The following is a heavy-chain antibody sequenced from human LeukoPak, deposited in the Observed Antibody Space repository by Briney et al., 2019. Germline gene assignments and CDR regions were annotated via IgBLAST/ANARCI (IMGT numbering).Heavy chain of an antibody. CDR3: ARSLAGPRARPSDY. CDR1: GGSIRSSNYY. V-gene: IGHV4-39*01. Sequence: SETLSVTCTVSGGSIRSSNYYWGWIRQPPGRGLEWIGIIYYSGSTYYNPSLKSRVTISVDTSKNQISLKLNSVTAADTAVYYCARSLAGPRARPSDYWGQGILVTVSS. CDR2: IYYSGST. J-gene: IGHJ4*02. D-gene: IGHD6-19*01.